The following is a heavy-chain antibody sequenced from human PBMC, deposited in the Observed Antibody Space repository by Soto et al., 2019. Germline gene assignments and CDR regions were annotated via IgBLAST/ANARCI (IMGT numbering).Heavy chain of an antibody. CDR1: GFTFSSYA. V-gene: IGHV3-23*01. CDR3: AKVVDIGGTLGSLSY. Sequence: PGGSLRLSCAASGFTFSSYAMSWVRQAPGKGLEWVSAISGSGGSTYYADSVKGRFTISRDNSKNTLYLQMNSLRAEDTAVYYCAKVVDIGGTLGSLSYWDRGTLVTASS. D-gene: IGHD5-12*01. J-gene: IGHJ4*02. CDR2: ISGSGGST.